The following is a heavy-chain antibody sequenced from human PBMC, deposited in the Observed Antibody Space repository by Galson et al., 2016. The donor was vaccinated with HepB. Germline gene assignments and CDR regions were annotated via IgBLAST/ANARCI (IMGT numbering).Heavy chain of an antibody. J-gene: IGHJ4*02. CDR1: GFSLSTNGMC. D-gene: IGHD3-3*01. CDR3: ARASGYYSIFDY. Sequence: PALVKPTQTLTLTCTFSGFSLSTNGMCVSWIRQPPGKALEWLALIDWNADKHYSTSLKTRLTISKDTFKNQVVLTMTNMDPVDTATYYCARASGYYSIFDYWGQGTLVTVSS. V-gene: IGHV2-70*01. CDR2: IDWNADK.